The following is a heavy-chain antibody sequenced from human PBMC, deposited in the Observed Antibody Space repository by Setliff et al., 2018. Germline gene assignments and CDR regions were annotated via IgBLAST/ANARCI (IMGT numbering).Heavy chain of an antibody. V-gene: IGHV3-23*03. Sequence: GGSLRLSCAASGFTFTSDALTWVRQAPGKGLEWVSIISGDGGSIYYADSVKGRFTISRDDSNNTLYLQMSSLRAEDTAVYYCAKCSSWHGHYPHFNYWGQGTLVTVSS. CDR3: AKCSSWHGHYPHFNY. J-gene: IGHJ4*02. CDR1: GFTFTSDA. CDR2: ISGDGGSI. D-gene: IGHD6-13*01.